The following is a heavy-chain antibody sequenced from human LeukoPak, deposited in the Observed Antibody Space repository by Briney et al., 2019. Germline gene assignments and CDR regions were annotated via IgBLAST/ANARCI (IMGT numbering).Heavy chain of an antibody. CDR3: ANGGLLRDY. J-gene: IGHJ4*02. Sequence: ETLSLTCTVSGGSISTSNYYWGWIRQAPGKGLEWVSAISGSGGSTYYADSVKGRFTISRDNSKNTLYLQMNSLRAEDTAVYYCANGGLLRDYWGQGTLVTVSS. D-gene: IGHD3-22*01. V-gene: IGHV3-23*01. CDR2: ISGSGGST. CDR1: GGSISTSNYY.